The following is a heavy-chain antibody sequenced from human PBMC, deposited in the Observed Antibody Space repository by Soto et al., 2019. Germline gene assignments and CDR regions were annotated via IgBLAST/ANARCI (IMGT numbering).Heavy chain of an antibody. D-gene: IGHD3-22*01. CDR3: AHSAYYYDSSGYYSDWFDP. Sequence: QITLKESGPTLVNPTQTLTLTCTFFGFSLSTSGVGVGWIRQPPGKALEWLALIYWNDDKRYSPSLKSRLTITKDTSKNQVVLTKTNMDPVDTATYYCAHSAYYYDSSGYYSDWFDPWGQGTLVTVSS. J-gene: IGHJ5*02. CDR1: GFSLSTSGVG. CDR2: IYWNDDK. V-gene: IGHV2-5*01.